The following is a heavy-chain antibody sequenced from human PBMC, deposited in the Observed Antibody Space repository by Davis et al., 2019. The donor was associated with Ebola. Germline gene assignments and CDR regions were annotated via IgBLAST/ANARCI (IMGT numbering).Heavy chain of an antibody. V-gene: IGHV1-46*01. J-gene: IGHJ5*02. CDR1: GYTFTSYY. CDR3: ARSPSIAAGWFDP. D-gene: IGHD6-13*01. CDR2: INPSGGST. Sequence: AASVKVSCKASGYTFTSYYMHWVRQAPGQGLEWLGIINPSGGSTSYAQKFQGRVTMTRDTSTSTVYMELSSLRSEDTAVYYCARSPSIAAGWFDPWGQGTLVTVSS.